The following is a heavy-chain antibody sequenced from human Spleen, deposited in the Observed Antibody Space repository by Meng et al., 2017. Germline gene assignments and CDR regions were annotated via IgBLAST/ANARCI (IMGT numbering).Heavy chain of an antibody. J-gene: IGHJ4*02. CDR3: ARSPGYRFDY. Sequence: QLQLQESGPGLVKPSETLSLTCTVSGASTTSTSYYWDWIRQSPAKGLEWIGTIGYSGTIVYNPSLSSRVTMTLDTSKNQFSLKLSSVTAPDTAVYYCARSPGYRFDYWGQGTLVTVSS. D-gene: IGHD5-24*01. CDR2: IGYSGTI. V-gene: IGHV4-39*01. CDR1: GASTTSTSYY.